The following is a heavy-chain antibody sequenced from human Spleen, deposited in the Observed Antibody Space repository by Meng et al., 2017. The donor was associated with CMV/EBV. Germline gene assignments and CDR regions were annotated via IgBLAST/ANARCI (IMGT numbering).Heavy chain of an antibody. CDR3: AKGPNWFDP. CDR2: INSDSSRT. Sequence: GESLKISCAASGFTFSYYSLSWVRQAPGKGLEWVSLINSDSSRTHYADSVKGRFTISRDNSENTVYLQMNNLRAEDTAVYYCAKGPNWFDPWGQGALVTVSS. V-gene: IGHV3-23*03. J-gene: IGHJ5*02. CDR1: GFTFSYYS.